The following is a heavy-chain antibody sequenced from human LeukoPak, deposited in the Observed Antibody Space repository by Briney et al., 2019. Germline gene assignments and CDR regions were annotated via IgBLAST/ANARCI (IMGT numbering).Heavy chain of an antibody. CDR1: GFTFSDYY. CDR3: ARETMVRGAYMDV. CDR2: ISSSGSTI. V-gene: IGHV3-11*04. D-gene: IGHD3-10*01. J-gene: IGHJ6*02. Sequence: GGSLRLSCAASGFTFSDYYMSWVRQAPRKGLDSVSYISSSGSTIYYADSVNGRFTISRDNAKNTLYLQMNSLRAEDTAVYYCARETMVRGAYMDVWGQGTTVTVSS.